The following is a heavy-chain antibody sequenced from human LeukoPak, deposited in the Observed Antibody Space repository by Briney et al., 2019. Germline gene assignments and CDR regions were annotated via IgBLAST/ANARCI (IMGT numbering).Heavy chain of an antibody. J-gene: IGHJ3*02. Sequence: KSSETLSLTCTVSGGSISSSSYYWGWIRQPPGKGLEWIGSIYYSGSTYYNPSLKSRVTISVDTSKNQFSLKLSSVTAADTAVYYCARLPRPDGPGAYYYDSSGYLKGMYTFDIWGQGTMVTVSS. CDR1: GGSISSSSYY. CDR2: IYYSGST. V-gene: IGHV4-39*01. D-gene: IGHD3-22*01. CDR3: ARLPRPDGPGAYYYDSSGYLKGMYTFDI.